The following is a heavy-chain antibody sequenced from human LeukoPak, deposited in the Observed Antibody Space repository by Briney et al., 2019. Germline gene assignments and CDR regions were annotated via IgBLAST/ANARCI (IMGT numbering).Heavy chain of an antibody. V-gene: IGHV1-2*02. CDR3: ARGGKYYYDSSVYYEGDAFDI. Sequence: ASVKVSCKASGYTFTSYDINWVRQATGQGLEWMGWMNPNSGGTNYAQKFQGRVTMTRDTSISTAYMELSRLRSDDTAVYYCARGGKYYYDSSVYYEGDAFDIWGQGTMVTVSS. J-gene: IGHJ3*02. D-gene: IGHD3-22*01. CDR1: GYTFTSYD. CDR2: MNPNSGGT.